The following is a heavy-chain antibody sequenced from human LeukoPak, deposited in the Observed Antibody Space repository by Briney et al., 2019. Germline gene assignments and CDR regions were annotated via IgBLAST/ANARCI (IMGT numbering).Heavy chain of an antibody. Sequence: GGSLRLSCAASGFTFSSYSMNWVRQAPGKGLEWVSSISSSSSYIYYADSVKGRFTISRDNAKNSLYLQMNSLRAEDTAVYYCARSGYDSDYYYMDVWGKGTTVTVSS. CDR2: ISSSSSYI. CDR3: ARSGYDSDYYYMDV. D-gene: IGHD5-12*01. V-gene: IGHV3-21*01. CDR1: GFTFSSYS. J-gene: IGHJ6*03.